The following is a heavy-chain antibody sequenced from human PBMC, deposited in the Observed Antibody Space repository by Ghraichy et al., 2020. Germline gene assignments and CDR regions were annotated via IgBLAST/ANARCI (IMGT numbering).Heavy chain of an antibody. Sequence: ASVKVSCKVSGYTLTELSMHWVRQAPGKGLEWMGGFDPEDGETIYAQKFQGRVTMTEDTSTDTAYMELSSLRSEDTAVYYCATPKQWELRHDAFDIWGQGIMVTVSS. J-gene: IGHJ3*02. CDR3: ATPKQWELRHDAFDI. CDR2: FDPEDGET. CDR1: GYTLTELS. D-gene: IGHD1-26*01. V-gene: IGHV1-24*01.